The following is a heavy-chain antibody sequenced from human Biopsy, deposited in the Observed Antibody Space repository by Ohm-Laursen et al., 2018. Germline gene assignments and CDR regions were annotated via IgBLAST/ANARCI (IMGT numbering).Heavy chain of an antibody. CDR1: GITVNDHY. J-gene: IGHJ6*02. Sequence: SLRLSCVASGITVNDHYMSWVRQAPGKGLEWVSSLHDRGVTYYADSVKGRFTISGDNSKNTLYLQMNGLRAEDTAVYFCQGGHLPPGQFYGVDAWGQGTTVTVSS. CDR3: QGGHLPPGQFYGVDA. CDR2: LHDRGVT. D-gene: IGHD3-16*01. V-gene: IGHV3-53*01.